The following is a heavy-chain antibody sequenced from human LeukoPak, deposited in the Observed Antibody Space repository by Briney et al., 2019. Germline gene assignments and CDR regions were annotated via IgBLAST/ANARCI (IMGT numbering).Heavy chain of an antibody. CDR3: ARDVCSSTSCYTKDAFEI. V-gene: IGHV3-48*01. D-gene: IGHD2-2*02. Sequence: PGGSLRLSCAASGFTFSSYSMNWVRQAPGKGLAWVSYISSSSSTIYYADSVKGRFTISRDNAKNSLYLQMNSLRAEDTAVYYCARDVCSSTSCYTKDAFEIWGQGTMGTVSS. J-gene: IGHJ3*02. CDR2: ISSSSSTI. CDR1: GFTFSSYS.